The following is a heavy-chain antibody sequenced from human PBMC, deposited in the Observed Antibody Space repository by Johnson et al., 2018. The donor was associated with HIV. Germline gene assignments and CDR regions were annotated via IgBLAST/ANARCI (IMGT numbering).Heavy chain of an antibody. CDR3: AKGLYYGGSGDYAFDM. Sequence: QMQLVESGGGVVQPGGSLRLSCAASGFTFSSYGMHWVRQAPGKGLEWVAFIRYDGSNKYYADSVKGRFTISRDNSKNTLYLQMNSLRAEDTAVYYCAKGLYYGGSGDYAFDMGGQGTMVTVSS. V-gene: IGHV3-30*02. CDR1: GFTFSSYG. J-gene: IGHJ3*02. D-gene: IGHD2-21*01. CDR2: IRYDGSNK.